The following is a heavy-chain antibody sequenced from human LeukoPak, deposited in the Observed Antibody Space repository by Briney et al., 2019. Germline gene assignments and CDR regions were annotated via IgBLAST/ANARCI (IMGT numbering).Heavy chain of an antibody. CDR3: AAWSGITTPGTSY. D-gene: IGHD6-13*01. CDR1: GGSISSGTYY. Sequence: PSETLSPTCTVSGGSISSGTYYWGWIRQPPGKGLQWVGSIYYSGTTYYNPSLKSRVTISVDTSKNQFSLKLNSVTAADTAAYYCAAWSGITTPGTSYWGQGTLVTVSS. J-gene: IGHJ4*02. V-gene: IGHV4-39*01. CDR2: IYYSGTT.